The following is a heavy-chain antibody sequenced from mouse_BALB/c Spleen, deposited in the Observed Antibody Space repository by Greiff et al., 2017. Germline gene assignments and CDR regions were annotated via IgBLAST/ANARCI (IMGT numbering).Heavy chain of an antibody. CDR2: ILPGSGST. Sequence: QVQLQQSGAELMKPGASVEISCKATGYTFSSYWIEWVKQRPGHGLEWIGEILPGSGSTNYNEKFKGKATFTADTSSNTAYMQLSSLTSEDSAVYYCARGGNSFAYWGQGTLVTVSA. V-gene: IGHV1-9*01. D-gene: IGHD2-1*01. CDR3: ARGGNSFAY. J-gene: IGHJ3*01. CDR1: GYTFSSYW.